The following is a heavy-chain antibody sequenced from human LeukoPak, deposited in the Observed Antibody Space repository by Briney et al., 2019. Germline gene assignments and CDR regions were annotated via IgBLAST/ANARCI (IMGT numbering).Heavy chain of an antibody. V-gene: IGHV4-59*01. Sequence: PSETLSLTCTVSGGSISSYYWSWIRQPPGKGVEWIGYIYYSGSTNYNPSLKSRVTISVDTSKNQFSLKLSSVTAADTAVYYCARSKDILTGYCFDYWGQGTLVTVSS. CDR2: IYYSGST. D-gene: IGHD3-9*01. J-gene: IGHJ4*02. CDR3: ARSKDILTGYCFDY. CDR1: GGSISSYY.